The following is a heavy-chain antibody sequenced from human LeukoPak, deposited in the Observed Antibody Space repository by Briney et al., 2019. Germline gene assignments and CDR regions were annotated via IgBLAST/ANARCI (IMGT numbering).Heavy chain of an antibody. D-gene: IGHD4-17*01. V-gene: IGHV4-4*02. Sequence: SETLSLTCAVSGGSISSSNWWSWVRQPPGKGLEWIGEIYHSGSTNYNPSLKSRVTISVDKSKNQFSLKLSSVTASDTAMYYCARRRYGSASYYFDYWGQGTLVTVSS. J-gene: IGHJ4*02. CDR1: GGSISSSNW. CDR2: IYHSGST. CDR3: ARRRYGSASYYFDY.